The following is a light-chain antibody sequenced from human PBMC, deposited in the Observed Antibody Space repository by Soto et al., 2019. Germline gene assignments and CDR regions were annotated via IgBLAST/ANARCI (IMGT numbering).Light chain of an antibody. V-gene: IGKV3-20*01. J-gene: IGKJ3*01. CDR1: QSVSTRS. CDR3: QQYGNSIT. CDR2: GAS. Sequence: EIVLTQSPGTLSLSPGERATLFCRASQSVSTRSLAWYQQKPGQAPRLLIYGASSRTTGIPDRFSGSGSGTDFTLTISRLEPEDFAVYYCQQYGNSITFGPGSKVDIK.